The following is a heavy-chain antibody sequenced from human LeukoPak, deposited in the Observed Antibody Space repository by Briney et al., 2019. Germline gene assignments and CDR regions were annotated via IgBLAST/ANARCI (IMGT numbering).Heavy chain of an antibody. CDR3: ARIGSRYDFRSGYYKINDY. CDR1: GFTFSSYA. J-gene: IGHJ4*02. V-gene: IGHV4-30-4*08. Sequence: LRLSCAASGFTFSSYAMSWIRQPPGKGLEWIGYIYYSGSTYYNPSLKSRVTISVDTSKNQFSLKLSSVTAADTAVYYCARIGSRYDFRSGYYKINDYWGQGTLVTVSS. D-gene: IGHD3-3*01. CDR2: IYYSGST.